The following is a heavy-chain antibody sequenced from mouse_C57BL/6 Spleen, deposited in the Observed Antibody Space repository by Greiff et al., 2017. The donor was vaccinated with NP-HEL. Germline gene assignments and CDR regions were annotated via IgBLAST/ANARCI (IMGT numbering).Heavy chain of an antibody. CDR2: ISPSDSET. CDR3: ARALPGAMDY. Sequence: VQLQQPGAELVRPGSSVKLSCKASGYTFTSYWMDWVKQRPGQGLEWIGNISPSDSETHYNQKFKDKATLTVDKSSSTAYMQLSSLTSEDSAVYYCARALPGAMDYWGQGTSVTVSS. V-gene: IGHV1-61*01. D-gene: IGHD1-1*01. CDR1: GYTFTSYW. J-gene: IGHJ4*01.